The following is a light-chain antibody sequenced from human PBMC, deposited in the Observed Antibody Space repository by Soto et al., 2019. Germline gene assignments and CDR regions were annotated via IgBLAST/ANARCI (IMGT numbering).Light chain of an antibody. J-gene: IGKJ1*01. V-gene: IGKV3-15*01. CDR2: GAS. CDR3: QQYNTWPRT. CDR1: QSVSTN. Sequence: EIVMTQSPATLSVLPGERATLSCRASQSVSTNFAWYKQRPGQAPRLLFYGASIRATAVPARFTASGSGTDFTLTISSLKSEDFAVYYCQQYNTWPRTFGQGTKVDIK.